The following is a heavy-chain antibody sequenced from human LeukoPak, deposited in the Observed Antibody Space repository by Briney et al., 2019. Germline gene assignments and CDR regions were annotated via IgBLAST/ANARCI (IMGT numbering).Heavy chain of an antibody. V-gene: IGHV3-7*04. CDR2: IKQDGSEK. D-gene: IGHD6-13*01. Sequence: PGGSLRLSCAASGFTFSSHWMSWVRQAPGKGLEWVANIKQDGSEKYYVDSVKGRFTISRDNAKNSLFLQMNNLRAEDTAVYYCVGVGSSFDYWGQGTLVTVSS. J-gene: IGHJ4*02. CDR3: VGVGSSFDY. CDR1: GFTFSSHW.